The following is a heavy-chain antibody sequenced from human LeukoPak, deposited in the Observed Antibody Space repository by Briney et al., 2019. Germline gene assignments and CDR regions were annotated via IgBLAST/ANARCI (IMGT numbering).Heavy chain of an antibody. J-gene: IGHJ5*02. Sequence: ASVKVSCKASGGTFSTYVISWVRQAPGQGLEWMGGIIPVFGTANYAEKFQDRVTITADKSTSTAYMELSSLRSEDTAVYYCARANMVRGVGLFFDRNWFDPWGQGTLVTVSS. CDR2: IIPVFGTA. V-gene: IGHV1-69*06. CDR1: GGTFSTYV. CDR3: ARANMVRGVGLFFDRNWFDP. D-gene: IGHD3-10*01.